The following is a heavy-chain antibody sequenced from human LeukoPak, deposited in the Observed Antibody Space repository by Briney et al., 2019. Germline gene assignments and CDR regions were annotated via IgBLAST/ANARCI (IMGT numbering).Heavy chain of an antibody. V-gene: IGHV3-21*01. J-gene: IGHJ4*02. Sequence: GGSLRLSCAASGFTFSSYAMHWVRQAPGKGLEWVSSISSSSSYIYYADSVKGRFTVSRDNAKNSLFLQMNGLRAEDTAIYYCVRQFCSGGGCYFDYWGQGTLVTVSS. CDR2: ISSSSSYI. CDR1: GFTFSSYA. D-gene: IGHD2-15*01. CDR3: VRQFCSGGGCYFDY.